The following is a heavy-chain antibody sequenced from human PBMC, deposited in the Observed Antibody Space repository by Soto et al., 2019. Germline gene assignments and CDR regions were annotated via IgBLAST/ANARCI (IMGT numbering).Heavy chain of an antibody. CDR1: GFTFSRYV. CDR2: ISGSGGST. J-gene: IGHJ6*02. CDR3: ANDGDV. Sequence: EVQLLESGGGLVQPGGSLRLSCAASGFTFSRYVMTWVRQAPGKGLEWVSGISGSGGSTYYADSVKGRFTISRDNSKNTLYLQMNSLRGEDTALYYCANDGDVWGQGTTVTVSS. V-gene: IGHV3-23*01.